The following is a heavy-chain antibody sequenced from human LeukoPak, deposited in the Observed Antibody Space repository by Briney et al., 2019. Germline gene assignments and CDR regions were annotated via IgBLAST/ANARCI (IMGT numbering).Heavy chain of an antibody. J-gene: IGHJ4*02. CDR2: TNAGGGIT. D-gene: IGHD2-2*01. Sequence: PGGSLRLSCEGSRFSFANYAMSWVRQTPGKGLDWISATNAGGGITYYADSVKGRFTISRDNSKNTLYLQMNSLRAEDTAVYYCAKDLVVVPAALDYWGQGTLVTVSS. CDR3: AKDLVVVPAALDY. V-gene: IGHV3-23*01. CDR1: RFSFANYA.